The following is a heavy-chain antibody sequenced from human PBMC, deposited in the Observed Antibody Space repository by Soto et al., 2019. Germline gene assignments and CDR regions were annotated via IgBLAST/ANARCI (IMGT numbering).Heavy chain of an antibody. Sequence: SETLSLTCTVSGGSVSSGSYYWSWIRHPPGKGLEWIGYIYYSGSTNYNPSLKSRVTISVDTSKNQFSLKLSSVTAADTAVYYCAVWPRSSWYYYSGMDVWGQGTTVTSP. J-gene: IGHJ6*02. CDR3: AVWPRSSWYYYSGMDV. D-gene: IGHD6-13*01. CDR2: IYYSGST. V-gene: IGHV4-61*01. CDR1: GGSVSSGSYY.